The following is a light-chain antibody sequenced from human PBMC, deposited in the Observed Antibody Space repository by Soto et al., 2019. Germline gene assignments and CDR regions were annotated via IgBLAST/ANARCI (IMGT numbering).Light chain of an antibody. CDR1: QSVSSSY. J-gene: IGKJ4*01. Sequence: LSPGERATLSCRASQSVSSSYLAWYQQKPGQAPRLLIYGASSRDTGIQDRFSGSGSGTDFTLTISRLEPEDFAVYYCQQYGSAPRTFGGWTKGDIK. CDR2: GAS. CDR3: QQYGSAPRT. V-gene: IGKV3-20*01.